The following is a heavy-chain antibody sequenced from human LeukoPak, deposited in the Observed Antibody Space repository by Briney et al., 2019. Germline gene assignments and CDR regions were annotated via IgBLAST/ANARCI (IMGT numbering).Heavy chain of an antibody. CDR3: ARYPSSSWYGAYYYYMDV. J-gene: IGHJ6*03. D-gene: IGHD6-13*01. CDR1: GGSISSSSYY. V-gene: IGHV4-39*07. Sequence: SETLSLTCTVSGGSISSSSYYWGWIRQPPGKGLEWIGSIYYSGSTYYNPSLKSRVTISVDTSKNQFSLKLSSVTAADTAVYYCARYPSSSWYGAYYYYMDVWGXGTTVTVSS. CDR2: IYYSGST.